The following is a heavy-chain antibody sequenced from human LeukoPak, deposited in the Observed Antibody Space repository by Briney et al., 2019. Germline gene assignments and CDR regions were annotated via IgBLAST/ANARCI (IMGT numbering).Heavy chain of an antibody. CDR2: ISGSGGST. CDR1: GFTFSSYA. CDR3: AKGQYILTGNFDY. Sequence: GGSLRLSCAASGFTFSSYAMSWVRQAPGEGLEWVSAISGSGGSTYYADSVKGRFTISRDNSKNTLYLQMNSRRAENTAVYYCAKGQYILTGNFDYWGQGTLVTVSS. J-gene: IGHJ4*02. D-gene: IGHD3-9*01. V-gene: IGHV3-23*01.